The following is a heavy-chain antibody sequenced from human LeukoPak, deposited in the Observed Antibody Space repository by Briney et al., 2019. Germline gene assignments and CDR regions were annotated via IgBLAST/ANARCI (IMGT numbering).Heavy chain of an antibody. CDR2: IKEDGSEK. D-gene: IGHD3-9*01. V-gene: IGHV3-7*01. Sequence: GGSLRLSCAASGFTFSTSWMSWVRQAPGEGLEWVANIKEDGSEKYYADSVKGRFTISRDNAKNSPYLQMNSLRAEDTAVYYCARDSAYSEIWTGRRFDYWGQGTLVTVSS. J-gene: IGHJ4*02. CDR1: GFTFSTSW. CDR3: ARDSAYSEIWTGRRFDY.